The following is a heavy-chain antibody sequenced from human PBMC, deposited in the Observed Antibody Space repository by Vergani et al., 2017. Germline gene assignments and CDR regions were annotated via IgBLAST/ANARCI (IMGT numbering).Heavy chain of an antibody. D-gene: IGHD5-24*01. J-gene: IGHJ4*02. CDR1: GGPIRSSSYY. V-gene: IGHV4-39*01. CDR2: IYYSCST. CDR3: ARHPGVVMATISYFDY. Sequence: QLQLQESGPGLVKPSETLSLPCTVSGGPIRSSSYYWGWIRQTPGKGLEWIGSIYYSCSTYHNPSLKSRVTKSVDMSKNQFSRKLSSVTAADTAVYYCARHPGVVMATISYFDYWGQGTLVTVSS.